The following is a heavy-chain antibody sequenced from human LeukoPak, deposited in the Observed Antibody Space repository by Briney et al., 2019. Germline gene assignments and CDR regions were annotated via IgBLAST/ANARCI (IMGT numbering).Heavy chain of an antibody. D-gene: IGHD2-15*01. J-gene: IGHJ5*02. CDR3: ARTCTGGSCYLAP. CDR1: GDSISSGNYY. Sequence: SQTLSLTCTVSGDSISSGNYYWSWIRQPPGKGLEWIGYIYYSGSTYYNSSLKSRVTISIDTSKNQFSLSLSSVTTADTAVYYCARTCTGGSCYLAPWGQGTLVTVSS. V-gene: IGHV4-30-4*08. CDR2: IYYSGST.